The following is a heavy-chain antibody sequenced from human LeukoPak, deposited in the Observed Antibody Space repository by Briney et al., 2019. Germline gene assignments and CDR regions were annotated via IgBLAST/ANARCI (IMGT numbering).Heavy chain of an antibody. Sequence: GGSLRLSCAASGFTFSSYGMHWVRQAPGKGLEWVAVIWYDGSNKYYADSVKGRFTISRDNSKNTLYLQMNSLRAEGTAVYYCARILYGSGSYGVDYWGQGTLVTVSS. V-gene: IGHV3-33*01. CDR2: IWYDGSNK. CDR3: ARILYGSGSYGVDY. D-gene: IGHD3-10*01. CDR1: GFTFSSYG. J-gene: IGHJ4*02.